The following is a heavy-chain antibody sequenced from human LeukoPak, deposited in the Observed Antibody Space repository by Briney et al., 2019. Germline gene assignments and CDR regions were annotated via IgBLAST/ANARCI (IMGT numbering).Heavy chain of an antibody. D-gene: IGHD3-16*01. J-gene: IGHJ3*02. Sequence: GGSLRLSCAASGFTFSSYEMNWVRQAPGKGLEWVSYISSSGSTTYYADSVKGRFTISRDNAKDSLYLQMNSLRAEDTALYYCARRGVWDAFDMWGQGTMVTVSS. CDR3: ARRGVWDAFDM. CDR2: ISSSGSTT. V-gene: IGHV3-48*03. CDR1: GFTFSSYE.